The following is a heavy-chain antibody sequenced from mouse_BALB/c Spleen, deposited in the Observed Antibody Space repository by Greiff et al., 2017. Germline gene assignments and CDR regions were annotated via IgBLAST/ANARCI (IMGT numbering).Heavy chain of an antibody. J-gene: IGHJ1*01. Sequence: EVQRVESGGGLVKPGGSLKLSCAASGFTFSSYAMSWVRQTPEKRLEWVATISSGGSYTYYPDSVKGRFTISRDNAKNTLYLQMSSLRSEDTAMYYCASYGYDENFDVWGAGTTVTVSS. CDR3: ASYGYDENFDV. V-gene: IGHV5-9-3*01. D-gene: IGHD2-2*01. CDR2: ISSGGSYT. CDR1: GFTFSSYA.